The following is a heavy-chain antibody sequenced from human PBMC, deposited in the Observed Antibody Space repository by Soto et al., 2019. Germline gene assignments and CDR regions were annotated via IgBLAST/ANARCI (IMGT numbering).Heavy chain of an antibody. D-gene: IGHD1-20*01. Sequence: SLRLSCAASGFTFDDYAMHWVRQTPGRGLEWVSLITWDGGSTFYASSVRGRFTISRDNSKHSLSLQMTSLRTEDTALYYCARERGRITDYWGQGTLVTVSS. J-gene: IGHJ4*02. CDR3: ARERGRITDY. CDR1: GFTFDDYA. CDR2: ITWDGGST. V-gene: IGHV3-43*01.